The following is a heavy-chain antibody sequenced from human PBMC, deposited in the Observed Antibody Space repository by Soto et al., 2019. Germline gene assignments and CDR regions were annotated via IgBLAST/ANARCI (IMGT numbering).Heavy chain of an antibody. D-gene: IGHD3-16*02. CDR3: ARGGRYDYIWGSYRYTPSSWFDP. Sequence: SQTLSLTCAISGDSVSSNSAAWNWIRQSPSRGLEWLGRTYYRSKWYNDYAVSVKSRITINPDTSKNQFSLQLNSVTPEDTAVYYCARGGRYDYIWGSYRYTPSSWFDPWGQGTLVTVSS. CDR1: GDSVSSNSAA. V-gene: IGHV6-1*01. J-gene: IGHJ5*02. CDR2: TYYRSKWYN.